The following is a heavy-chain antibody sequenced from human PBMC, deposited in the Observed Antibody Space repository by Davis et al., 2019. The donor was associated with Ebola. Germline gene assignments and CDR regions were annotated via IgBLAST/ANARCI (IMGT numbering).Heavy chain of an antibody. Sequence: GGSLRLSCAASGFTFSDYYMDWVRQAPGKGLEWVGRTRNKANSYTTEYAASVKGRFTISRDESKSIAYLQMTSLKTEDTAVYYCTREYSDGRLLYDYWGQGTLVTVSS. CDR3: TREYSDGRLLYDY. D-gene: IGHD5-18*01. V-gene: IGHV3-72*01. CDR1: GFTFSDYY. CDR2: TRNKANSYTT. J-gene: IGHJ4*02.